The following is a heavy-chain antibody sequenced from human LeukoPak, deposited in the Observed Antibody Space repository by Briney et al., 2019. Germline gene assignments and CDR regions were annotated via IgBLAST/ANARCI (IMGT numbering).Heavy chain of an antibody. J-gene: IGHJ4*02. CDR3: ARENYYDSTGD. CDR1: GGSISSDY. Sequence: PSETLSLTCTVSGGSISSDYWSWIRQPPGKGLEWIGYFYYSGSTNYNPSLKSRVTISLDTSKNQFSLKLSSVTAADTAVYYCARENYYDSTGDWGQGTLVTVSS. V-gene: IGHV4-59*01. CDR2: FYYSGST. D-gene: IGHD3-22*01.